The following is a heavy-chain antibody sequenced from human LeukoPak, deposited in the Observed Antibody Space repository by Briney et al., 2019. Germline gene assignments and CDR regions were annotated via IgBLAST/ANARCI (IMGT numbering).Heavy chain of an antibody. CDR1: GYTFTSYD. J-gene: IGHJ5*02. CDR3: ARGYCSSTSCSNWFDP. CDR2: MNPNSGNT. V-gene: IGHV1-8*01. Sequence: GASVKVSCKASGYTFTSYDINWVRQATGQGLEWMGLMNPNSGNTGYAQKFQGRVTMTRNTSISTAYMELSSLRSEDTAVYYCARGYCSSTSCSNWFDPWGQGTLVTVSS. D-gene: IGHD2-2*01.